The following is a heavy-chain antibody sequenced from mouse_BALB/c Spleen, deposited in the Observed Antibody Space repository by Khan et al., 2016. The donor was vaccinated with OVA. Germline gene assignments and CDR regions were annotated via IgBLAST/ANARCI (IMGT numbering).Heavy chain of an antibody. CDR2: INPSTIYT. D-gene: IGHD3-2*02. J-gene: IGHJ4*01. Sequence: QVQLQQSGAELAKPGASVKMSCKASGYTFTNYWMHWVKQRPGQGLEWIGYINPSTIYTEYNQKFKDKATLTADKSSSTAYMQLRSLTSEDSAVYYCARRLPPYYYAMDDWSQGTSVTISS. V-gene: IGHV1-7*01. CDR3: ARRLPPYYYAMDD. CDR1: GYTFTNYW.